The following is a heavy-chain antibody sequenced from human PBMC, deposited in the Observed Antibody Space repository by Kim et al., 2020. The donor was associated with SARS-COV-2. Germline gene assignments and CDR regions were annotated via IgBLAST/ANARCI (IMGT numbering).Heavy chain of an antibody. CDR3: TRGPVIVVVPLRGGEYYYYYSMDG. J-gene: IGHJ6*02. CDR2: ISAYNGNT. D-gene: IGHD2-2*01. Sequence: ASVKVSCKASGYTFTSYGISWVRQAPGQGLEWMGWISAYNGNTNYAQKLQGRVTMTTDTSTGTAYMELRSLRSDDTAVYYCTRGPVIVVVPLRGGEYYYYYSMDGWGQGTPVTVSS. V-gene: IGHV1-18*01. CDR1: GYTFTSYG.